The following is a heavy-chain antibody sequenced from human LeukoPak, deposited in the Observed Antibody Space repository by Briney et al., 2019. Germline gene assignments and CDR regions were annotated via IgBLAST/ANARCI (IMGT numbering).Heavy chain of an antibody. J-gene: IGHJ3*02. CDR1: GGSISSGGYY. V-gene: IGHV4-30-2*02. CDR3: ARSTNDAFDI. Sequence: SQTLSLTCTVSGGSISSGGYYWSWIRQPPGKGLEWIGYIYHSGSTYYNPSLKSRVTISVDTSKNQFSLKLSSVTAADTAVYYCARSTNDAFDIWGQGTMVTVSS. CDR2: IYHSGST.